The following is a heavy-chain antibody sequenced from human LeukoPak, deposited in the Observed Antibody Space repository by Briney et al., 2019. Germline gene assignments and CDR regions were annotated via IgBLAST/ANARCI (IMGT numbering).Heavy chain of an antibody. CDR1: GGSIRNYY. Sequence: SETLSLTCTVSGGSIRNYYWSWIRQPAGKGLEWIGRIHTSGSTNYNPSLKSRVTMSVDTSKNQFSLKLSSVNVADTAVYYCARDYTSGYLDYWGQGTLDTVSS. V-gene: IGHV4-4*07. J-gene: IGHJ4*02. CDR2: IHTSGST. CDR3: ARDYTSGYLDY. D-gene: IGHD6-19*01.